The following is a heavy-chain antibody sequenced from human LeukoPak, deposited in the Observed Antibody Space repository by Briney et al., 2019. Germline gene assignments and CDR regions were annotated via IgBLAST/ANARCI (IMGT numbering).Heavy chain of an antibody. V-gene: IGHV3-30*02. CDR1: GFTFSSYG. CDR2: IRYDGSNK. D-gene: IGHD5-18*01. Sequence: PGGSLRLSCAASGFTFSSYGMHWVRQAPGKGLEWVAFIRYDGSNKYYADSVKGRFTISRDNSKNTLYLQMNSLRAEDTAVYYCANEWIQSALHDYWGQGTLVTVSS. J-gene: IGHJ4*02. CDR3: ANEWIQSALHDY.